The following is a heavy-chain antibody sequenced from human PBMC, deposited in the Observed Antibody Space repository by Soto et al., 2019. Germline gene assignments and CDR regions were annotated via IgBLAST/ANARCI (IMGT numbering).Heavy chain of an antibody. J-gene: IGHJ6*02. Sequence: QVQLVESGGGVVQPGRSLRLSCAASGFTFSSYGMHWVRQAPGKGLEWVAVISYDGSNKYYADSVKGRFTISRDNSKNTLYLQMNSLRAEDTAVYYCAKGLDYGMDVWGQGTTVTVSS. V-gene: IGHV3-30*18. CDR3: AKGLDYGMDV. CDR1: GFTFSSYG. CDR2: ISYDGSNK.